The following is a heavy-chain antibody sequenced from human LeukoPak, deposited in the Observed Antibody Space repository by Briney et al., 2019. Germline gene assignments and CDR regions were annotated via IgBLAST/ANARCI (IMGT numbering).Heavy chain of an antibody. CDR1: GFTFSSYA. Sequence: QPGRSLRLSCAASGFTFSSYAMHWVRQAPGKGLEWVAVISYDGSNKYYADSVKGRFTISRDNSKNTLYLQMNSLRAEDTAVYYCARDPPPGSTVTTGPGVWGQGTTVTVSS. D-gene: IGHD4-17*01. J-gene: IGHJ6*02. CDR3: ARDPPPGSTVTTGPGV. CDR2: ISYDGSNK. V-gene: IGHV3-30-3*01.